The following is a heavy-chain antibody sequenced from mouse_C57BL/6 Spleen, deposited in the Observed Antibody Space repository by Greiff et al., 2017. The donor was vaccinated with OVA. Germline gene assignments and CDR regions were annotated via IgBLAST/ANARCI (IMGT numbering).Heavy chain of an antibody. CDR3: AREEGGWDVGAMDY. Sequence: QVQLQQSGAELARPGASVKLSCKASGYTFTSYGISWVKQRTGQGLEWIGEIYPRSGNTYYNEKFKGKATRTADKSSSTAYMELRSLTSEDSAVYFCAREEGGWDVGAMDYWGQGTSVTVSS. J-gene: IGHJ4*01. CDR2: IYPRSGNT. CDR1: GYTFTSYG. V-gene: IGHV1-81*01. D-gene: IGHD4-1*01.